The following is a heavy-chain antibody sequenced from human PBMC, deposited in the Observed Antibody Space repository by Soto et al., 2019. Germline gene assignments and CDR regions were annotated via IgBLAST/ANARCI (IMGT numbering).Heavy chain of an antibody. D-gene: IGHD3-10*01. V-gene: IGHV4-61*08. CDR2: IYYSGST. CDR1: GGSISSSDYF. CDR3: ARDRGDGSGSPFDY. Sequence: PSETLSLTCRVPGGSISSSDYFCTWFSQSPGKGLEWMGYIYYSGSTNYNPSLKSRVTISVDTSKNQFSLKLSSVTAADTAVYYCARDRGDGSGSPFDYWGQGTLVTVS. J-gene: IGHJ4*02.